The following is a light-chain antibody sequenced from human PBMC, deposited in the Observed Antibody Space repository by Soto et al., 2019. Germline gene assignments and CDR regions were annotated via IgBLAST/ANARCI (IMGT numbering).Light chain of an antibody. CDR3: QQYTNTNNPWM. CDR2: DAS. V-gene: IGKV1-5*01. Sequence: DIQVTQSPPPLSASVGDRVTITCQSSQTIRTWMAWYQQKPGKAPKLLVYDASTLQSGVASRFSGSGSGTEFTLIISGLQPDDSASYYCQQYTNTNNPWMFGQGTKVDIK. CDR1: QTIRTW. J-gene: IGKJ1*01.